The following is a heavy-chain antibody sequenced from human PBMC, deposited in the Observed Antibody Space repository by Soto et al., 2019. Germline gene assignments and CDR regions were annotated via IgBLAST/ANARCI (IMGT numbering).Heavy chain of an antibody. D-gene: IGHD1-7*01. J-gene: IGHJ6*03. CDR3: ARTTSLQWCYMDV. V-gene: IGHV6-1*01. CDR2: TYYRSRWYN. CDR1: GDSVSSNSAA. Sequence: SQTLSLTCAISGDSVSSNSAAWNWIRQSPSGGLEWLGRTYYRSRWYNDYAVSVRSRITINPDTSKNQFSLHLNSVTPEDTAVYYCARTTSLQWCYMDVWGKGTTVTVSS.